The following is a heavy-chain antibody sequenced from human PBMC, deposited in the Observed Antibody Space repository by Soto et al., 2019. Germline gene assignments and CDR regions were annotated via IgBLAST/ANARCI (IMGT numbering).Heavy chain of an antibody. D-gene: IGHD3-16*01. CDR2: INPETGGT. CDR3: ARERFQVISDGMDV. CDR1: GYTFTGYY. J-gene: IGHJ6*02. V-gene: IGHV1-2*02. Sequence: GDSVKVSCKASGYTFTGYYVHWVREAPGQGLEWMGWINPETGGTSYAQKFQGRVTLSRDTSINTAYLELSSLRFDDAAVYFCARERFQVISDGMDVWGQGTTVTVSS.